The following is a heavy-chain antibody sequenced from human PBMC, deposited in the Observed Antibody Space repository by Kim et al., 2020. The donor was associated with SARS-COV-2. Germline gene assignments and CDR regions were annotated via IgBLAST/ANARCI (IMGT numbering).Heavy chain of an antibody. CDR3: AREGVVSGLFDH. D-gene: IGHD2-21*02. Sequence: IYYADSGRGRYTISRDTAKNEVYLQMKSLRIEDTDVYYCAREGVVSGLFDHGGHGTLVTVSS. V-gene: IGHV3-48*03. CDR2: I. J-gene: IGHJ4*01.